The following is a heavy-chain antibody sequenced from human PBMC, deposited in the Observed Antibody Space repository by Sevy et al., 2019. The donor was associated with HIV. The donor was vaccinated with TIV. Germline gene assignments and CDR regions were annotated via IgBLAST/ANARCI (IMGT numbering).Heavy chain of an antibody. J-gene: IGHJ6*02. Sequence: GGSLRLSCAASGFTFSSYNMNWVRQAPGKGLEWVSSISSSSNYIYYAVSMKGRFTISRDNAKNSLYLQMNSLRAEDTAVYYCARVVAYCSGGSCFPGYYYGMDVWGQGTTVTVSS. CDR3: ARVVAYCSGGSCFPGYYYGMDV. D-gene: IGHD2-15*01. V-gene: IGHV3-21*01. CDR2: ISSSSNYI. CDR1: GFTFSSYN.